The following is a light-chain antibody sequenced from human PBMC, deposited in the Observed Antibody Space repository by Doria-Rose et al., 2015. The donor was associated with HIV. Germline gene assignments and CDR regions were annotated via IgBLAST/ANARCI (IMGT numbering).Light chain of an antibody. CDR3: QQYYDTPS. CDR2: WAS. CDR1: QSLLYTSKNY. V-gene: IGKV4-1*01. J-gene: IGKJ3*01. Sequence: TQSPESLGMSPGERATLNCKSNQSLLYTSKNYLAWYQQKPGQTPKLLIYWASTRQSGVPARFSGSGSGTDFTLTISSLEAEDVAVYYCQQYYDTPSFGPGTTVDIK.